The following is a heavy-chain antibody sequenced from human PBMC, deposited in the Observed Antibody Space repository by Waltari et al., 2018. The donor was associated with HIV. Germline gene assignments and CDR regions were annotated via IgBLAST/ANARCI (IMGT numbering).Heavy chain of an antibody. J-gene: IGHJ4*02. CDR1: GGSISSSSYY. V-gene: IGHV4-39*07. CDR3: ARDPVGSSSEPRFDY. Sequence: QLQLQESGPGLVKPSETLSLTCTVSGGSISSSSYYWGWIRQPPGKRLEWIGSIYYSGSNYYNPSLKSRVTISVDTSKNQFSLKLSSVTAADTAVYYCARDPVGSSSEPRFDYWGQGTLVTVSS. CDR2: IYYSGSN. D-gene: IGHD6-6*01.